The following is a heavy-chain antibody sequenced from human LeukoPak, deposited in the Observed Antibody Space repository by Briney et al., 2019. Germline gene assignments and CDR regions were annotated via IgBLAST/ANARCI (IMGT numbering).Heavy chain of an antibody. CDR2: IGTAGDT. D-gene: IGHD5-18*01. J-gene: IGHJ6*02. CDR3: AREGQLYGMDV. CDR1: GFTFSSYD. Sequence: GGSLRLSCAASGFTFSSYDMHWVRQATGKGLEWVSAIGTAGDTYYPGSVKGRFTISRENAKNSLYLQMNSLRAGDTAVYYCAREGQLYGMDVWGQGTMVTVSS. V-gene: IGHV3-13*01.